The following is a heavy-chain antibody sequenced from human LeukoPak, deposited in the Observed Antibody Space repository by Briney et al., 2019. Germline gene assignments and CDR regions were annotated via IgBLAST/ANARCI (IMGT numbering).Heavy chain of an antibody. J-gene: IGHJ4*02. D-gene: IGHD2-15*01. CDR3: ARRFREGNCNGGSCYPFGY. Sequence: PGGSLRLSCAASGFTFSDYGMNWVRQAPGKGLEWVSHISSSSYSIYYADSVKGRFTVSRDNAKKSLYLQINSLRVEDTAVYYCARRFREGNCNGGSCYPFGYWGQGTLVTVSS. CDR2: ISSSSYSI. CDR1: GFTFSDYG. V-gene: IGHV3-48*01.